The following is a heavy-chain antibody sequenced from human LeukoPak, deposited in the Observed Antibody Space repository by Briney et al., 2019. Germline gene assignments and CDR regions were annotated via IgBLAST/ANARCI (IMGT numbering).Heavy chain of an antibody. CDR1: GFTFSSYS. D-gene: IGHD3-3*01. CDR2: ISSSSSYI. J-gene: IGHJ6*03. Sequence: TGGSLRLSCAASGFTFSSYSMNWVRQAPGKGLEWVSSISSSSSYIYYADSVKGRSTVSRDNAKNSLYLQMNSLRAEDTAVYYCARLNRADYDFWSGYSYYYMDVWGKGTTVTVSS. CDR3: ARLNRADYDFWSGYSYYYMDV. V-gene: IGHV3-21*01.